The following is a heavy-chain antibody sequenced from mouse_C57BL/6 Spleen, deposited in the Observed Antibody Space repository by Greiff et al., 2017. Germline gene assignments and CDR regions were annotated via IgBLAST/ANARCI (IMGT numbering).Heavy chain of an antibody. J-gene: IGHJ4*01. CDR3: ARKHYGSSYGAMDY. Sequence: VQLQQSGPELVKPGASVKISCKASGYTFTDYYMNWVKQSHGKSLEWIGDINPNNGGTSYNQKFKGKATLTVDKSSSTAYMELRSLTSEDSAVYYCARKHYGSSYGAMDYWGQGTSVTVSS. CDR2: INPNNGGT. D-gene: IGHD1-1*01. V-gene: IGHV1-26*01. CDR1: GYTFTDYY.